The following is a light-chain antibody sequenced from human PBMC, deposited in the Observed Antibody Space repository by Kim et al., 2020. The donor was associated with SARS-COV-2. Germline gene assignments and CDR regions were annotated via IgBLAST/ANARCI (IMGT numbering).Light chain of an antibody. Sequence: ATLSVSPGESVTLSCRASQSIRRSLAWYQHQPGQAPRLLIYGAASRPADVPGRFSGSGSGTQFTLTISSLQSDDFAVYYCQQSITFGGGTKVDIK. CDR2: GAA. CDR1: QSIRRS. V-gene: IGKV3-15*01. CDR3: QQSIT. J-gene: IGKJ4*01.